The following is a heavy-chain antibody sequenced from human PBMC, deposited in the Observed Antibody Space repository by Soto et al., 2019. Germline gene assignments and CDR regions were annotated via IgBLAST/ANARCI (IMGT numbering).Heavy chain of an antibody. J-gene: IGHJ5*02. CDR2: IIPIFGTA. CDR1: GGTFSSYA. D-gene: IGHD2-15*01. CDR3: ARVGHCSGGSCYSGGWFDP. Sequence: ASVKVSCKASGGTFSSYAISWVRQAPGQGLEWMGGIIPIFGTANYAQKFQGRVTITADESTSTAYVELSSLRSEDTAVYYCARVGHCSGGSCYSGGWFDPWGQGTLVTVSS. V-gene: IGHV1-69*13.